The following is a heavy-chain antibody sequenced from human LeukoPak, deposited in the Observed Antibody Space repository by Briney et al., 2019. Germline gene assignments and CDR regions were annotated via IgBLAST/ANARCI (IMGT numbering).Heavy chain of an antibody. CDR3: ARLSSGYRDY. V-gene: IGHV4-61*02. J-gene: IGHJ4*02. CDR1: GGSISSGSYY. D-gene: IGHD3-22*01. Sequence: SETLSLTCPVSGGSISSGSYYWSWIRQPAGKGLEWIGRIYTSGSTNYNPSLKSRVTILVDTSKNQFSLKLSSVTAADTAVYYCARLSSGYRDYWGQGTLVTVSS. CDR2: IYTSGST.